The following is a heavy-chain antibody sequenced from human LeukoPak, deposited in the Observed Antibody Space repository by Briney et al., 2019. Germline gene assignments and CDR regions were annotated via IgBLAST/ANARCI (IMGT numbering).Heavy chain of an antibody. V-gene: IGHV3-23*01. CDR1: GFTFSSYA. J-gene: IGHJ4*02. D-gene: IGHD4-11*01. Sequence: GGSLRLSCAASGFTFSSYAMGWVRQAPGKGLEWVSTISGSGGSTYYADSVKGRFTISRDNSKNTLYLQMNSLRAEDTAVYYCAKDHPNLYSNYFDYWGQGTLVTVSS. CDR3: AKDHPNLYSNYFDY. CDR2: ISGSGGST.